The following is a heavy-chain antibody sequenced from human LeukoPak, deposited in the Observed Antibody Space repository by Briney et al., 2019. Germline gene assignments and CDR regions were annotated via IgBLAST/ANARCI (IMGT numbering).Heavy chain of an antibody. V-gene: IGHV4-59*08. CDR1: GDSISTYY. J-gene: IGHJ4*02. Sequence: SETWSLTCTVSGDSISTYYWSWIRQPPGKGLEWIGYIYYSGVTNYNPSLKSRVTISVDTSRNQFSLKLSSVTAADTAVYYCARRLQWCHGCDYWGQGTRVSVSS. CDR2: IYYSGVT. D-gene: IGHD2-8*01. CDR3: ARRLQWCHGCDY.